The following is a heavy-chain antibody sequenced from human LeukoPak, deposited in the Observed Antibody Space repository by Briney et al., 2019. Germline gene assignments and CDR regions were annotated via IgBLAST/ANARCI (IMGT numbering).Heavy chain of an antibody. CDR1: GFTFNSYA. J-gene: IGHJ4*02. D-gene: IGHD1/OR15-1a*01. CDR2: ISYDGSNK. Sequence: GGSLRLSCAASGFTFNSYAMHWVRQAPGKGLEWVAVISYDGSNKYYADSVKDRFTISRDNSKNTLYPQMNSLRVEDTAVYYCAKGTKPVMTIPDYWGQGILVTVSS. V-gene: IGHV3-30-3*01. CDR3: AKGTKPVMTIPDY.